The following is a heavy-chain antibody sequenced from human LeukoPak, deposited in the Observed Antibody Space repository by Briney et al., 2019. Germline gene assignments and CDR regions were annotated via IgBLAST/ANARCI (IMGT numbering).Heavy chain of an antibody. D-gene: IGHD3-10*01. CDR2: IRYEGSDK. Sequence: GGSLRPSCAASGFTFSSYCMQCVRQAPGKGLEWVAFIRYEGSDKYYGDSVKGRFSIYRDNSKNTLYLKTNCLRAKDTAVFSCAKGGPGRTYSNDYWGQGTLVTVSS. CDR3: AKGGPGRTYSNDY. CDR1: GFTFSSYC. J-gene: IGHJ4*02. V-gene: IGHV3-30*02.